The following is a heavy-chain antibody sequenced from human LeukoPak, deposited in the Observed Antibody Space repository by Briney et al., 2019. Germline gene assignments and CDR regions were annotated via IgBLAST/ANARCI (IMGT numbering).Heavy chain of an antibody. CDR3: ARGRKDAVVIVPATGIGFHV. J-gene: IGHJ3*01. CDR2: LFRGDNT. D-gene: IGHD2/OR15-2a*01. V-gene: IGHV4-61*01. CDR1: GDSVSSNSYC. Sequence: SGTLSLTCSVSGDSVSSNSYCWTWIRQPPGKGLERIGYLFRGDNTDYNPSLQSRVAMSADRSKNQISLKLTSVTAADTAVYFYARGRKDAVVIVPATGIGFHVWGQGTKVTVSS.